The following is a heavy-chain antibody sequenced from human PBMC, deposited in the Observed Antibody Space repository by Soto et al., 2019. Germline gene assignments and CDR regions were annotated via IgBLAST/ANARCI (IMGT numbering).Heavy chain of an antibody. V-gene: IGHV4-34*01. Sequence: SETLSLTCAVYGGSFSGYDWSWIRQPPGKGLEWIGEINHSGSTNYNPSLKSRVTISVDTSKNQFSLKLSSVTAADTAVYYCARGWATMIVVAQDALDIWGQGTMVTVSS. CDR3: ARGWATMIVVAQDALDI. D-gene: IGHD3-22*01. J-gene: IGHJ3*02. CDR2: INHSGST. CDR1: GGSFSGYD.